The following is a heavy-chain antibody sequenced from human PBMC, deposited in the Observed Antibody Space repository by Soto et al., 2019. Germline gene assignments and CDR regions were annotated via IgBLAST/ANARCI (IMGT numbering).Heavy chain of an antibody. V-gene: IGHV5-51*01. CDR3: ARHWDGFDM. CDR2: IYPEDSEI. J-gene: IGHJ3*02. Sequence: PGESLKISCQASGYRFTTYWIGWVRQMPGKGLEWMGIIYPEDSEIRYSPSFQGQVTISADKSISTAYLQWSSLKASDTAMYYCARHWDGFDMWGQGTMVTVSS. CDR1: GYRFTTYW.